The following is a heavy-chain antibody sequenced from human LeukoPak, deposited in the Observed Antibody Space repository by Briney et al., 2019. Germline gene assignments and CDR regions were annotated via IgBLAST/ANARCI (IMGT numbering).Heavy chain of an antibody. Sequence: GGSLRLPCAASGFTFSSYGLSWVRQAPGKGLEWVSAISGSGAYTYYADSVKGRFTVSRDNSNNTLYLQMNSLRAEDTALYYCAKEIRGLVPKFGVDYWGQGTLVTVSS. CDR2: ISGSGAYT. CDR1: GFTFSSYG. V-gene: IGHV3-23*01. D-gene: IGHD3-10*01. J-gene: IGHJ4*02. CDR3: AKEIRGLVPKFGVDY.